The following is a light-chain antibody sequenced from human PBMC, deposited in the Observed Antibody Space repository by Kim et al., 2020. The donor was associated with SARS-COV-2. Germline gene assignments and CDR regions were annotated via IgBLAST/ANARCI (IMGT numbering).Light chain of an antibody. V-gene: IGLV2-14*01. Sequence: QSALTQPAPVSGSPGQSITISCTGTSSDVGGYNYVSWYQQHPGKAPKLMIYDVSKRPSGVSNRFSGSKSGNTASLTISGLQAEGEADYYCSSYTSSSTFFGTGTKV. CDR1: SSDVGGYNY. CDR3: SSYTSSSTF. J-gene: IGLJ1*01. CDR2: DVS.